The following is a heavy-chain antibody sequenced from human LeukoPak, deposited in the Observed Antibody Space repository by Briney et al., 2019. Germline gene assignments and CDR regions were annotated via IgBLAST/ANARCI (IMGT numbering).Heavy chain of an antibody. Sequence: GGSLRLSCAASGFTFSSYAMHWVRQAPGKGLEWVAVTSYDGSNKYYADSVKGRFTTSRDNSKNTLYLQMNSLRAEDTAVYYCAREAYYYGSGSYYPESEFDYWGQGTLVTVSS. CDR2: TSYDGSNK. D-gene: IGHD3-10*01. CDR1: GFTFSSYA. V-gene: IGHV3-30*04. J-gene: IGHJ4*02. CDR3: AREAYYYGSGSYYPESEFDY.